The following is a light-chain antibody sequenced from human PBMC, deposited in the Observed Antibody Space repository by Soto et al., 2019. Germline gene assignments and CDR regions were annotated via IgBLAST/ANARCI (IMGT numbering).Light chain of an antibody. CDR1: QSLLHSDGYNY. V-gene: IGKV2-28*01. J-gene: IGKJ3*01. CDR2: LGS. CDR3: QQRSNWPPL. Sequence: DVVMTQSPLSLPVTPGEPASISCRSSQSLLHSDGYNYLDWFLQRPGQSPQVLIYLGSNRAPGVPDRFSGSGSGTDFTLKISRVEAEDVGVYYCQQRSNWPPLFGPGTKVDIK.